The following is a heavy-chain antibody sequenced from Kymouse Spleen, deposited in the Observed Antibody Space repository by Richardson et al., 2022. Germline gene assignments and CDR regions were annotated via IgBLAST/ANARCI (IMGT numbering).Heavy chain of an antibody. D-gene: IGHD1-7*01. CDR1: GFTFSSYG. Sequence: QVQLVESGGGVVQPGRSLRLSCAASGFTFSSYGMHWVRQAPGKGLEWVAVIWYDGSNKYYADSVKGRFTISRDNSKNTLYLQMNSLRAEDTAVYYCARVRYNWNYGAFDIWGQGTMVTVSS. V-gene: IGHV3-33*01. CDR3: ARVRYNWNYGAFDI. J-gene: IGHJ3*02. CDR2: IWYDGSNK.